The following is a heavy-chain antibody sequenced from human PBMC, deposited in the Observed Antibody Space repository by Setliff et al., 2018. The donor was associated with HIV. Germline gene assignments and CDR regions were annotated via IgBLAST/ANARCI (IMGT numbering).Heavy chain of an antibody. J-gene: IGHJ4*02. CDR2: MFRTGTS. V-gene: IGHV4-38-2*01. D-gene: IGHD4-17*01. Sequence: SETLSLTCAVSGYSIRSGYYWGWIRQSPGKGLEWIGTMFRTGTSYYNPSFKSRVTISLDTSRNQFSLKLRSVTAADTAVYYCARFEVTTVTTRDYWGQGTLVTVSS. CDR3: ARFEVTTVTTRDY. CDR1: GYSIRSGYY.